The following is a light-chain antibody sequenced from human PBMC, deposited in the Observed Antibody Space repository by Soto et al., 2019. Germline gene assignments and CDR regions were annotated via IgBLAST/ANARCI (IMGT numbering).Light chain of an antibody. Sequence: QAVVTQEPSLTVSPGGTVTLTCALTTGAVTSDYYPNWFQRKPGQALRTLIYRTNNKHSWTPARFSGSLLGGKAALTLSGVQAEGEGDYYCVLLCSGEWVFGGGTKLTVL. J-gene: IGLJ3*02. CDR2: RTN. CDR1: TGAVTSDYY. CDR3: VLLCSGEWV. V-gene: IGLV7-43*01.